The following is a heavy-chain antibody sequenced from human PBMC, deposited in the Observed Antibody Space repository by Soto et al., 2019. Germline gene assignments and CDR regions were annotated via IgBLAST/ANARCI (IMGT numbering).Heavy chain of an antibody. J-gene: IGHJ3*02. V-gene: IGHV1-69*13. D-gene: IGHD3-22*01. CDR2: IIPIFGTA. CDR1: GRTFSSYA. Sequence: SVKASCKASGRTFSSYAISWVRQAPGQALEWMGGIIPIFGTANYAQKFQGRVTITAGESTSTAYMELSSLRSEDTAVYYCARDHPRDYYDSSCYLDAFDIWGRGTMGTVSS. CDR3: ARDHPRDYYDSSCYLDAFDI.